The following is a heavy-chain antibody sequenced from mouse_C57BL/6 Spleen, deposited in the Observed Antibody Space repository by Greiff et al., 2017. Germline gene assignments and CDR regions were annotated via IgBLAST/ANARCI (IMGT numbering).Heavy chain of an antibody. CDR1: GFTFSSYG. V-gene: IGHV5-6*01. Sequence: EVKLMESGGDLVKPGGSLKLSCAASGFTFSSYGMSWVRQTPVKRLEWVATISSGGSYTYYPDSVKGRFTISRDNAKNTLYLQMSSLKSEDTAMYYCARTLITTVMDYWGQGTSVTVSS. CDR2: ISSGGSYT. CDR3: ARTLITTVMDY. J-gene: IGHJ4*01. D-gene: IGHD1-1*01.